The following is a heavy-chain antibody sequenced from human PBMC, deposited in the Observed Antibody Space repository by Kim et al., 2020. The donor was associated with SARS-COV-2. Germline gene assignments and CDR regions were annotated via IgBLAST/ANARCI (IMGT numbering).Heavy chain of an antibody. D-gene: IGHD1-26*01. V-gene: IGHV4-39*07. CDR3: VRYSANHFGS. Sequence: SETLSLTCNVSGASITSGSYYWGWIREAPGQGLEWIGSISSSGNTYYSPSLKSRVSISRSTSKNQFSLNLVSVTAADTALYVCVRYSANHFGSWGQGILLTVSS. CDR1: GASITSGSYY. J-gene: IGHJ5*02. CDR2: ISSSGNT.